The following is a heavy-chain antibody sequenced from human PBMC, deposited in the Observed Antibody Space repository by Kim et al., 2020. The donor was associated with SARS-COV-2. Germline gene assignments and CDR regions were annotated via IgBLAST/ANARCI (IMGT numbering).Heavy chain of an antibody. CDR3: ASSALYSSSWPDY. CDR1: GFTFSDYY. CDR2: ISSSSSYT. V-gene: IGHV3-11*06. Sequence: GGSLRLSCAASGFTFSDYYMSWIRQAPGKGLEWVSYISSSSSYTNYADSVKGRFTISRDNAKNSLYLQMNSLRAEDTAVYYCASSALYSSSWPDYWGQGTLVTVSS. D-gene: IGHD6-13*01. J-gene: IGHJ4*02.